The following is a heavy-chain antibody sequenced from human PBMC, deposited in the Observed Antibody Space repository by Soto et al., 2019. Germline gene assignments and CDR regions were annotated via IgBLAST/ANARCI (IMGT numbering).Heavy chain of an antibody. CDR3: AKDGGYHAEEYYYYMDV. V-gene: IGHV3-23*01. D-gene: IGHD3-22*01. CDR2: ISGSGGST. CDR1: GFTFSSYA. Sequence: GGSLRLSCAASGFTFSSYAMSWVRQAPGKGLEWVSAISGSGGSTYYADSVKGRFTISRDNSKNTLYLQMNSLRAEDTAVYYCAKDGGYHAEEYYYYMDVWGKGTTVTVSS. J-gene: IGHJ6*03.